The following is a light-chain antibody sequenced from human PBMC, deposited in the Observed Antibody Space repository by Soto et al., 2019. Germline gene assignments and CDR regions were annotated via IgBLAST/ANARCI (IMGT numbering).Light chain of an antibody. J-gene: IGKJ3*01. V-gene: IGKV3-15*01. CDR1: QSVSSN. CDR3: QQYNNWPPVT. CDR2: VAS. Sequence: EIVMTQSPATLSVSPGERATLPCRASQSVSSNLDWYQQKPGQAPRLLIYVASTRATGIPARFSGSESGTEFTLTIRSLQSEDFAVYYGQQYNNWPPVTFGPGTKVDIK.